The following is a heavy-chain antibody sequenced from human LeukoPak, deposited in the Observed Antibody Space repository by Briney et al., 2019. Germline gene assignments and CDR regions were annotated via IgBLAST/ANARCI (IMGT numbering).Heavy chain of an antibody. CDR1: GFTFMYHA. J-gene: IGHJ5*02. CDR3: ARCTKYTTGWCNWFDP. D-gene: IGHD6-19*01. V-gene: IGHV3-23*01. Sequence: PGGSLRLSCAASGFTFMYHAMNWVRQTPGKGLEWVSSISTDGVNTYYADSVKGRFTISRDTSKDTLYLQMNSLSAEDTAVYYCARCTKYTTGWCNWFDPWGQGTLVTVSS. CDR2: ISTDGVNT.